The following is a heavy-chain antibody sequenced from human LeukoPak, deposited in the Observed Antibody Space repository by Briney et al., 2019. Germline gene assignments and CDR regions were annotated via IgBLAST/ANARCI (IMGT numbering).Heavy chain of an antibody. D-gene: IGHD3-22*01. Sequence: GGSLRLSCAASGVTFSSYWMSWVRQAPGKGLEWAANIKEDGSEKYYVDSVKGRFTISRDNAKTSVYLQMNSLRAEDTAVYYCARGRFDYDSTGYSSFYYWGQGTLVTVSS. CDR3: ARGRFDYDSTGYSSFYY. V-gene: IGHV3-7*01. CDR2: IKEDGSEK. CDR1: GVTFSSYW. J-gene: IGHJ4*02.